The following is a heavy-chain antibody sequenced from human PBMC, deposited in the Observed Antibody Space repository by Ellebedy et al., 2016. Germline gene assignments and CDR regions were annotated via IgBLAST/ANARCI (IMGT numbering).Heavy chain of an antibody. CDR1: GDSISSYY. D-gene: IGHD4-17*01. CDR3: AGNYGAYFDY. J-gene: IGHJ4*02. CDR2: IYYSGST. Sequence: SETLSLTCTVSGDSISSYYWSWIRQPPGKGLGWIGYIYYSGSTNYNPSLKSRVTISVDTSKNQFSLKLSSVTAADTAVYYCAGNYGAYFDYWGQGTLVTVSS. V-gene: IGHV4-59*08.